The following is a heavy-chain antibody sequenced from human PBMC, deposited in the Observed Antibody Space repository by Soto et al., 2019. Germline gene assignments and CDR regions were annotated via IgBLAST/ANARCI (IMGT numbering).Heavy chain of an antibody. J-gene: IGHJ4*01. Sequence: QLHLQESGPGLVKSSETLSLTCSVSCASVSSSHYWGWIRQPPGKGLEWIGSVSYSGSPYYSPSFKSRTTISVDTSNNQFSLRVRSVTATDTAVYFCARYYNTGAFFDYWGHGKLVPVAS. CDR2: VSYSGSP. CDR1: CASVSSSHY. D-gene: IGHD3-22*01. V-gene: IGHV4-39*01. CDR3: ARYYNTGAFFDY.